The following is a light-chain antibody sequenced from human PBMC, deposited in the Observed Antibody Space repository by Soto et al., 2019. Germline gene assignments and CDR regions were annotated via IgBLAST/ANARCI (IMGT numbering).Light chain of an antibody. Sequence: DIQMTQSPSSLSASVGDRVTITFRASQGISNYLAWYQQKPGKVPKLLIYAASTLQSGVPSRFSGSGSGTDFTLTISSLQPEDVATYYCQKYNSAPHTFGQGTKVDIK. CDR2: AAS. V-gene: IGKV1-27*01. J-gene: IGKJ1*01. CDR1: QGISNY. CDR3: QKYNSAPHT.